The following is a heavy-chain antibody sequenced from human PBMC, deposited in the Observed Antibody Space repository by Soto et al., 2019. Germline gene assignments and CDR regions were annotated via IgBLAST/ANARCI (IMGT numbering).Heavy chain of an antibody. CDR2: INGDGDYT. V-gene: IGHV3-74*01. Sequence: EVQLVESGGGLVQPGGSLRLSCAASGFSFSNYWMHWIRQVPGKGLVWVSRINGDGDYTNYADSVKGLFTISRDNAKNTLYLQMISLRAEDTAVYYCARERGGYSSDFWGQGTLVTVSS. D-gene: IGHD2-15*01. CDR1: GFSFSNYW. J-gene: IGHJ4*02. CDR3: ARERGGYSSDF.